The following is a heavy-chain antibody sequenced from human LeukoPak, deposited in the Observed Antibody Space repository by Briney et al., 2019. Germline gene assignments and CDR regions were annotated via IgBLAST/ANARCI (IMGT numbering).Heavy chain of an antibody. CDR1: GYTFSRYG. J-gene: IGHJ4*02. D-gene: IGHD3-16*01. V-gene: IGHV1-3*01. CDR2: INAGNENT. Sequence: ASVKVSCKASGYTFSRYGMHWVRQAPGQRLEWMGWINAGNENTKYSQKFQGRVSITRDTSASTAYMELSSLTSEDTAVSYCARDLYGDYFDDWGQGTLVTVSS. CDR3: ARDLYGDYFDD.